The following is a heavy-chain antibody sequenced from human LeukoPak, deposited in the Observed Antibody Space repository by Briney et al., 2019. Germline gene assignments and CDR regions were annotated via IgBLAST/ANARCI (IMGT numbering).Heavy chain of an antibody. D-gene: IGHD2-15*01. V-gene: IGHV1-69*06. J-gene: IGHJ6*03. CDR3: ARVVYGCSGGSCYSYYYYYMDV. CDR2: IIPIFGTA. Sequence: GASVKVSCKASGGTFSSYAISWVRQAPGQGLEWMGGIIPIFGTANYAQKFQGRVTITADKSTSTAYMELSSLRSEDTAVYYCARVVYGCSGGSCYSYYYYYMDVWGKGTTVTVSS. CDR1: GGTFSSYA.